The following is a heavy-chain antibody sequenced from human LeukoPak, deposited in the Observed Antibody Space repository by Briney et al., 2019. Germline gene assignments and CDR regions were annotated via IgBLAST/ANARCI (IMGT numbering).Heavy chain of an antibody. CDR3: ARGSRRFDP. Sequence: SETLSLTCAVYGGSFSGYYWSWIRQPPGKGLEWIGEINHSGSTNYNPSLKSRVTISVDTSKNQFSLRLSSVTAADTAVYYCARGSRRFDPWGQGTLVIVSS. V-gene: IGHV4-34*01. CDR2: INHSGST. J-gene: IGHJ5*02. CDR1: GGSFSGYY.